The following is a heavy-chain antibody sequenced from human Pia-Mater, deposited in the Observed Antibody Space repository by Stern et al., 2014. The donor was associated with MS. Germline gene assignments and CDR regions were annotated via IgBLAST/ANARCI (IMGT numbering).Heavy chain of an antibody. CDR3: ARMASISLGGVIATPFDY. V-gene: IGHV4-59*02. CDR1: GISVRTSS. CDR2: ISSSGST. D-gene: IGHD3-16*02. Sequence: HVQLQESGPGLVRPSETLSLTCTVSGISVRTSSWTWIRQSPGQGLEWIGFISSSGSTNYDPSLKTRVTISVDTAKSQVSLKVRSATAADTAVYYCARMASISLGGVIATPFDYWGQGSLVTVSS. J-gene: IGHJ4*02.